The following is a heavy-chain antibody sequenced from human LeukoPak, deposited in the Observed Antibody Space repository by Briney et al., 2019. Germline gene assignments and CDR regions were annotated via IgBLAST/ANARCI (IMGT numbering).Heavy chain of an antibody. CDR3: ASGYCSSTSCYNIDY. CDR2: ISYDGSNK. J-gene: IGHJ4*02. Sequence: GGSLRLSCAASGFTFSSYAMHWVCQAPGKGLEWVAVISYDGSNKYYADSVKGRFTISRDNSKNTLYLQMNSLRAEDTAVYYCASGYCSSTSCYNIDYWGQGTLVTVSS. V-gene: IGHV3-30-3*01. CDR1: GFTFSSYA. D-gene: IGHD2-2*02.